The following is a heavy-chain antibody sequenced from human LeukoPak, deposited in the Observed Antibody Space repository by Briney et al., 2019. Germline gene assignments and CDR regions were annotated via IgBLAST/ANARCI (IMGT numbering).Heavy chain of an antibody. V-gene: IGHV4-59*01. Sequence: SETLSLTCTVSGGPISSYYWSWIRQPPGKGLEWIGYIYYSGSTNYNPSLKSRVTISVDTSKNQFSLKLSSVTAADTAVYYCARDRRDYYDSSGLFDYWGQGTLVTVSS. D-gene: IGHD3-22*01. CDR3: ARDRRDYYDSSGLFDY. CDR1: GGPISSYY. CDR2: IYYSGST. J-gene: IGHJ4*02.